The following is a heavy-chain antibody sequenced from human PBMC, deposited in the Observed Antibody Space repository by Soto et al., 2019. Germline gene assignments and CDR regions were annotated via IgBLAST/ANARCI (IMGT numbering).Heavy chain of an antibody. D-gene: IGHD2-15*01. CDR2: ISGSGGST. J-gene: IGHJ4*02. CDR1: GFTFSSYA. CDR3: AKDLSYCSGGSCYPAYFDY. V-gene: IGHV3-23*01. Sequence: GGSLRLSCAASGFTFSSYAMSWVRQAPGKGLEWVSAISGSGGSTYYADSVKGRFTISRDNSKNTLYLQMNSLRAEDTAVYYCAKDLSYCSGGSCYPAYFDYWGQGTLVTVSS.